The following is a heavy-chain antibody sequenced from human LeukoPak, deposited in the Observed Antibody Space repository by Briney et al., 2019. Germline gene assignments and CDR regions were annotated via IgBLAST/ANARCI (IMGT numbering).Heavy chain of an antibody. D-gene: IGHD3-16*02. CDR1: SGSFSGYY. V-gene: IGHV4-34*01. CDR2: INHSGST. Sequence: SETLSLTCAVYSGSFSGYYWSWIRQPPGKGLEWIGEINHSGSTNYNPSLKSRVTISVDTSKNQFSLKLSSVTAADTAVYYCARGRNHYGYVWGSYRSGGAPTDRAFDIWGQGTMVTVSS. J-gene: IGHJ3*02. CDR3: ARGRNHYGYVWGSYRSGGAPTDRAFDI.